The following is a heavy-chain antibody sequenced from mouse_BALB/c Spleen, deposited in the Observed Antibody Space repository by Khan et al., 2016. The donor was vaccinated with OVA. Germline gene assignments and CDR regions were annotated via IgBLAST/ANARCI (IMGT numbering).Heavy chain of an antibody. J-gene: IGHJ3*01. CDR3: ARSTYRYAFVY. D-gene: IGHD2-14*01. V-gene: IGHV3-8*02. Sequence: EVELVESGPSLVKPSQTLSLTCSVTGDSITTGYWNWIRKFPGNKLEYMGYIIYTGYTYYNPSLKSQISITRHTSNNQYYLQLNSVTDEDTATYYCARSTYRYAFVYWGQGTLVTVSA. CDR2: IIYTGYT. CDR1: GDSITTGY.